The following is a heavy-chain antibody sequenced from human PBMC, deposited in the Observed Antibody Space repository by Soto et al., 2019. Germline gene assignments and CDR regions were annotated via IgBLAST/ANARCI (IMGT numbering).Heavy chain of an antibody. V-gene: IGHV2-5*02. D-gene: IGHD1-26*01. CDR2: IYWDDDT. CDR3: EHIVGAPNWFDP. J-gene: IGHJ5*02. Sequence: QITLKESGPTLVKPTQTLTLTCTFSGFSLSTSGVGVGWIRQPPGKALEWLALIYWDDDTRYSPSLKSRLTITKEPSKPQVVLTMTNMAPVDTAPYYCEHIVGAPNWFDPWGQGTLVTLSS. CDR1: GFSLSTSGVG.